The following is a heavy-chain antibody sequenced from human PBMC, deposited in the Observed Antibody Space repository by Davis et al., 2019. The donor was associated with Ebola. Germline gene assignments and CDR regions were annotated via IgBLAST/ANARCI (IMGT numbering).Heavy chain of an antibody. D-gene: IGHD3-16*01. CDR3: WGGGMDV. V-gene: IGHV3-73*01. J-gene: IGHJ6*02. CDR1: GFTFSGSA. Sequence: GESLKISCAASGFTFSGSAMHWVRQASGKGLEWVGRIRSKANSYATAYAASVKGRFTISRDDSKNTAYLQMNSLKTEDTAVYYCWGGGMDVWGQGTTVTVSS. CDR2: IRSKANSYAT.